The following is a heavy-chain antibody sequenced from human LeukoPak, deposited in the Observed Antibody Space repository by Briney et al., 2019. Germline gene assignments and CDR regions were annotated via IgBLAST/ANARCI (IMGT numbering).Heavy chain of an antibody. Sequence: ASVKVSCKASGYTFTGYYMHWVRQAPGQGLEWMGWINPNIGGTNYAQKFQGRVTMTRDTSISTAYMELSRLRSDDTAVYYCARDRDYGDYTFDYWGQGTLVTVSS. CDR1: GYTFTGYY. J-gene: IGHJ4*02. CDR2: INPNIGGT. D-gene: IGHD4-17*01. V-gene: IGHV1-2*02. CDR3: ARDRDYGDYTFDY.